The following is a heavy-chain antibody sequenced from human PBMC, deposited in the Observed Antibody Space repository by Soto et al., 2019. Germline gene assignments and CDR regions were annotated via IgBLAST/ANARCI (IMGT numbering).Heavy chain of an antibody. D-gene: IGHD1-1*01. CDR2: ISSSGGST. CDR3: ARNTIPHPPY. J-gene: IGHJ4*02. V-gene: IGHV3-23*01. Sequence: PGGSLRLSCAASGFTFSNYAMSWVRQAPGKGLEWVSAISSSGGSTYYADSVKGRFTISRDNSKNTLYLQMNSLRAEDTAVYYCARNTIPHPPYWGKGTLVTVSS. CDR1: GFTFSNYA.